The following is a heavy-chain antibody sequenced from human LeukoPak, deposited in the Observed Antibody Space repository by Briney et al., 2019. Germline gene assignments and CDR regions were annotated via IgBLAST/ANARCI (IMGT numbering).Heavy chain of an antibody. CDR1: GYTVTGYY. CDR2: INPNSGGT. D-gene: IGHD6-19*01. CDR3: ARDRTRTGYSSGWYHDY. Sequence: GASVKVSCKASGYTVTGYYMHWVRQAPGQGLEWMGWINPNSGGTNYAQKFQGRVTMTRDTSISTAYMELSRLRSDDTAVYYCARDRTRTGYSSGWYHDYWGQGTLVTVSS. V-gene: IGHV1-2*02. J-gene: IGHJ4*02.